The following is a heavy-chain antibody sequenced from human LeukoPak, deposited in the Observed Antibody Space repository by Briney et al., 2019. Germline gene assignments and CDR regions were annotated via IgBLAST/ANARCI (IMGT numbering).Heavy chain of an antibody. CDR3: AKDAGRDYDFWSGYYIDY. J-gene: IGHJ4*02. CDR1: GFTFSNYG. D-gene: IGHD3-3*01. Sequence: PGGSLRLSCGASGFTFSNYGMHWVRQAPGKGLEWVAFIRYDGSNKYYADSVKGRFTISRDNSKNTLYLQMNSLSAEDTALYYCAKDAGRDYDFWSGYYIDYWGQGTLVTVSS. CDR2: IRYDGSNK. V-gene: IGHV3-30*02.